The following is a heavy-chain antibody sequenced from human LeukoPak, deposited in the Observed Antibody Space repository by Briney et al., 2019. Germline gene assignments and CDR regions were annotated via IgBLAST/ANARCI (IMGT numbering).Heavy chain of an antibody. V-gene: IGHV3-30*04. J-gene: IGHJ5*02. Sequence: GGSLRLSCAASGFTFGSYAMHWVRQAPGKGLEWVAIISYDGSNKYYAESVKGRFTISRDNSKNTLYLQMNSLRAEDTAVYHXXXXXXXLLFKRRKGGFDPWGQGTLVTVSS. CDR1: GFTFGSYA. D-gene: IGHD2-21*02. CDR3: XXXXXXLLFKRRKGGFDP. CDR2: ISYDGSNK.